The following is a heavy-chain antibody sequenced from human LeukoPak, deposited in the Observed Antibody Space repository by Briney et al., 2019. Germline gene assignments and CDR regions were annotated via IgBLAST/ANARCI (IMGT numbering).Heavy chain of an antibody. CDR3: ARRTFPNDAFDV. V-gene: IGHV3-21*01. D-gene: IGHD1-7*01. Sequence: GGSLRLSCAASGFTFSTFSMNWVRQTPGKGLEWVSAISGSGSDMYYADSVKGRFTISRDNPKRSLYLQMNSLRAEDTAVYYCARRTFPNDAFDVWGQGTVVTVSS. J-gene: IGHJ3*01. CDR1: GFTFSTFS. CDR2: ISGSGSDM.